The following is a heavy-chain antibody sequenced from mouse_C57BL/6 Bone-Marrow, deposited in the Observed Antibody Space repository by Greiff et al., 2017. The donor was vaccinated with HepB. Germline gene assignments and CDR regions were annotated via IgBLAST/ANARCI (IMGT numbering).Heavy chain of an antibody. CDR1: GYTFTSYW. D-gene: IGHD2-5*01. CDR3: TGYSNYEDY. J-gene: IGHJ2*01. CDR2: IYPGNSDT. Sequence: EVQLQQSGPELVKPGASVKMSCKTSGYTFTSYWMHWVKQRPGQGLEWIGAIYPGNSDTSYNQKFKGKAKLTAVTSASTAYMELSSLTNEDSAVYYCTGYSNYEDYWGQGTTLTVSS. V-gene: IGHV1-5*01.